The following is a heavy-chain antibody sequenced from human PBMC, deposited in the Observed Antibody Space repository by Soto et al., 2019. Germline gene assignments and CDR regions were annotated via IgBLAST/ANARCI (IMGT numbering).Heavy chain of an antibody. CDR1: GFTFNSSA. V-gene: IGHV3-23*01. CDR3: AKGRYRIGWYDPYFDY. J-gene: IGHJ4*02. D-gene: IGHD6-19*01. CDR2: TSGGAGST. Sequence: EVRLLEAGGGLVQPGGSLRLSCAASGFTFNSSAMSWVRQAPGKGLEWVSTTSGGAGSTYYADSVKGRFTISRDNSKNTLYLQMNSLRADDTAVYYCAKGRYRIGWYDPYFDYWGQGTLVTVSS.